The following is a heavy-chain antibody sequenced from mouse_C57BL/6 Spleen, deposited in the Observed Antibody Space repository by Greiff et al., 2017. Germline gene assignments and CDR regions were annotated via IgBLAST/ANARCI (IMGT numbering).Heavy chain of an antibody. Sequence: DVQLVESEGGLVQPGSSMKLSCTASGFTFSDYYMAWVRQVPEKGLEWVANINYDGSSTYYLDSLKSRFIISRDNAKNILYLQMSSLKSEDTATYYCARGRYSNYDYYAMDYWGQGTSVTVSS. CDR3: ARGRYSNYDYYAMDY. J-gene: IGHJ4*01. CDR2: INYDGSST. V-gene: IGHV5-16*01. CDR1: GFTFSDYY. D-gene: IGHD2-5*01.